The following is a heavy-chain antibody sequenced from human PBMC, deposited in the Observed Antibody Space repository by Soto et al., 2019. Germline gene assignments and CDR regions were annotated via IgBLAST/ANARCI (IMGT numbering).Heavy chain of an antibody. CDR3: ARHRWRWANGSHLFDY. CDR1: GGSISSSSYY. Sequence: SETLSLTCTVSGGSISSSSYYWGWIRQPPGKGLEWIGSIYYSGSTYYNPSLKSRVTISVDTSKNQFSLKLSSVTAADTAVYYCARHRWRWANGSHLFDYWGQGTLVTVSS. V-gene: IGHV4-39*01. D-gene: IGHD3-3*01. J-gene: IGHJ4*02. CDR2: IYYSGST.